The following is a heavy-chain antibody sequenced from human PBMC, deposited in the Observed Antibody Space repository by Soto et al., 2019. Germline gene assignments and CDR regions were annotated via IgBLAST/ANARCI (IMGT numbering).Heavy chain of an antibody. D-gene: IGHD6-6*01. CDR3: ATIAAHDY. J-gene: IGHJ4*02. CDR1: GFTFSSYS. CDR2: VTSSSSHI. Sequence: GGSLRLSCAASGFTFSSYSMNWVRQAPGKGLEWVSSVTSSSSHIYYADSVKGRFTISRDNSKNTLYLQMNSLRAEDTAVYYCATIAAHDYWGQGTLVTVSS. V-gene: IGHV3-21*01.